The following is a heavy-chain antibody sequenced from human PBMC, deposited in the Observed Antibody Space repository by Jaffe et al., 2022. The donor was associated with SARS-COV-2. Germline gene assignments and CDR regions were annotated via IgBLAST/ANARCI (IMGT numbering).Heavy chain of an antibody. D-gene: IGHD1-26*01. CDR2: ISSSSSYI. V-gene: IGHV3-21*01. CDR3: AREGQWELSRVFDY. J-gene: IGHJ4*02. Sequence: EVQLVESGGGLVKPGGSLRLSCAASGFTFSSYSMNWVRQAPGKGLEWVSSISSSSSYIYYADSVKGRFTISRDNAKNSLYLQMNSLRAEDTAVYYCAREGQWELSRVFDYWGQGTLVTVSS. CDR1: GFTFSSYS.